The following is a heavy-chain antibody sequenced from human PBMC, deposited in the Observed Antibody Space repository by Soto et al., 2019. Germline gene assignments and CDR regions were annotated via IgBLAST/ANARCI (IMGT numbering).Heavy chain of an antibody. J-gene: IGHJ6*02. CDR2: ISAYNGNT. CDR1: GYAFTSYG. Sequence: SVKVSCKASGYAFTSYGISWVREAPVQGLEWMGWISAYNGNTNYAQKLQGRVTMTTDTSTSTAYMELRSLRSDDTAVYYCARVDGITIFGVVINLYYYGMDVWGQGTTVTV. D-gene: IGHD3-3*01. V-gene: IGHV1-18*04. CDR3: ARVDGITIFGVVINLYYYGMDV.